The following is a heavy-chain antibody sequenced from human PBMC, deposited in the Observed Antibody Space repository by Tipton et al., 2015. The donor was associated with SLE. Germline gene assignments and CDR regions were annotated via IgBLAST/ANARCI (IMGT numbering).Heavy chain of an antibody. CDR1: GASISSYY. CDR2: VYDIEFT. V-gene: IGHV4-59*01. Sequence: TLSLTCTVSGASISSYYWSWIRQPPGKGLEWIGYVYDIEFTNYNPSLKSRVTISLDTSKNQFSLKLSSVTAADTAVYYCARDGCSSFSCYGYYYMDVWGKGTTVTVSS. J-gene: IGHJ6*03. D-gene: IGHD2-2*01. CDR3: ARDGCSSFSCYGYYYMDV.